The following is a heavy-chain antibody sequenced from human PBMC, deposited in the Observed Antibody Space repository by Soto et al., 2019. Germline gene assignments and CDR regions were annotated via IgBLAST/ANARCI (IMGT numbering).Heavy chain of an antibody. J-gene: IGHJ6*02. CDR3: ARHPLSEWGATDAYYGMDV. CDR2: IYYSGST. V-gene: IGHV4-39*01. Sequence: SETLSLTCAVYGGPFSSYYQWGWIRQPPGKGLEWIGRIYYSGSTYYNPSLKSRVTMSVDTSKNQFSLKLSSVTAADTAVYYCARHPLSEWGATDAYYGMDVWGQGTTVTVSS. D-gene: IGHD1-26*01. CDR1: GGPFSSYYQ.